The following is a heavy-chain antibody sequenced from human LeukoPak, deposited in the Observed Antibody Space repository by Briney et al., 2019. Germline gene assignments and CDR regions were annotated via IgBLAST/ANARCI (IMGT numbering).Heavy chain of an antibody. CDR2: INSEGTST. CDR3: ARDTYRSFDY. CDR1: GFTFSSYS. J-gene: IGHJ4*02. Sequence: GGSLRLSCAASGFTFSSYSMNWVRQAPGKGLVWVSHINSEGTSTIYADSVKGRFTISRDNAKNTLYLQMNSLRAEDTAVYYCARDTYRSFDYWGQGTLVTVSS. D-gene: IGHD6-19*01. V-gene: IGHV3-74*01.